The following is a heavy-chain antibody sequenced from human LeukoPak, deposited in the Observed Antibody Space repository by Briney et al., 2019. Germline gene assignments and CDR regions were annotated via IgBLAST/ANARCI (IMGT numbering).Heavy chain of an antibody. D-gene: IGHD3/OR15-3a*01. CDR1: GGTISSYY. J-gene: IGHJ3*02. CDR3: ARLLDFDAFDI. Sequence: SETLSLTCTGAGGTISSYYWGWLRQPPGKGLEWIGYIYTSGSTNYNPSLKSRVTISVDTSKNQFSLKLSSVTAADTAVYYCARLLDFDAFDIWGQGTMVTVSS. V-gene: IGHV4-4*09. CDR2: IYTSGST.